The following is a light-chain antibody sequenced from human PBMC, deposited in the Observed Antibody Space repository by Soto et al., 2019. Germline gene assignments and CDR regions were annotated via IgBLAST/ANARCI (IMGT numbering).Light chain of an antibody. Sequence: EIVLTQSPATLSLSPGERATLSCRASQSVTTYLAWYQQKPGQAPRLLIYGASTRATGIPASFSGSGSGTEFTLTISSLQSEDFAVYYCQQYNERPLTFGGGTKVDIK. CDR1: QSVTTY. J-gene: IGKJ4*01. CDR3: QQYNERPLT. V-gene: IGKV3-15*01. CDR2: GAS.